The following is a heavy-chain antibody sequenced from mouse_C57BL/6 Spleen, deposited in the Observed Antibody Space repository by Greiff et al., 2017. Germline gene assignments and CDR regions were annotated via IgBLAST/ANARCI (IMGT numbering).Heavy chain of an antibody. Sequence: EVMLVESGGGLVQPGGSLSLSCAASGFTFTDYYMSWVRQPPGKALGWLGFIRNKANGYTTEYSASVKGRFTISRDNSQSILYLQMNALRAEDSATYYCARPYYGSSSWFAYWGQGTLVTVSA. CDR1: GFTFTDYY. J-gene: IGHJ3*01. D-gene: IGHD1-1*01. CDR2: IRNKANGYTT. CDR3: ARPYYGSSSWFAY. V-gene: IGHV7-3*01.